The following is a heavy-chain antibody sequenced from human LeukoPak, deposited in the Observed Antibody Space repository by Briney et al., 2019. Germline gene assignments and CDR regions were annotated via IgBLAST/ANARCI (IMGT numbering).Heavy chain of an antibody. Sequence: SETLSLTCAVYGGSFSGYYWSWIRQPPGKGLEWIGEINHSGSTNYNPSLKSRVTISVDTSKNQFSLKLSSVIAADTAVYYCATGPIQTTFDYWGQGTLVTVSS. D-gene: IGHD5-18*01. CDR1: GGSFSGYY. J-gene: IGHJ4*02. CDR3: ATGPIQTTFDY. CDR2: INHSGST. V-gene: IGHV4-34*01.